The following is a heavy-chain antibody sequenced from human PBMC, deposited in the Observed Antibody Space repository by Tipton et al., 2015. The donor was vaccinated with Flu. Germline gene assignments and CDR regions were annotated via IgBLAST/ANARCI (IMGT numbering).Heavy chain of an antibody. D-gene: IGHD2-2*01. CDR3: ARLQGAFEQGQCISTSCGIDY. CDR1: SGSIRSTNYF. V-gene: IGHV4-39*01. Sequence: TLSLTCTVSSGSIRSTNYFCAWIRQPPGKRLELIGSIYPSGTTYYNPSLKSRVTISADTSKSQFSLKLRSVTAADTAVYYCARLQGAFEQGQCISTSCGIDYWGQGMLVTVSS. J-gene: IGHJ4*02. CDR2: IYPSGTT.